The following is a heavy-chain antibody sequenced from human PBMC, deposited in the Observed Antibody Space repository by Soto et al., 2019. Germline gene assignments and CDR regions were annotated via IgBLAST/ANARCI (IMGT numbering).Heavy chain of an antibody. Sequence: GSLRLSCTASGFTFGDYAMSWFRQAPGKGLEWVGFIRSKAYGGTTEYAASVKGRFTISRVDSKSIAYLQMNSLKTEDTAVYYCTSLAPMYSSSWYGQHWGQGTLVTVSS. J-gene: IGHJ1*01. V-gene: IGHV3-49*03. CDR2: IRSKAYGGTT. CDR1: GFTFGDYA. D-gene: IGHD6-13*01. CDR3: TSLAPMYSSSWYGQH.